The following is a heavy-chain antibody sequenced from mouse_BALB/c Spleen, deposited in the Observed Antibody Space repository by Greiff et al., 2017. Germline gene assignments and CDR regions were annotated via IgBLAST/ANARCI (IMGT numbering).Heavy chain of an antibody. Sequence: EVQLQESGGDLVKPGGSLKLSCAASGFTFSSYGMSWVRQTPDKRLEWVATISSGGSYTYYPDSVKGRFTISRDNAKNTLYLQMSSLKSEDTAMYYCARDYYDAAENYFDYWGQGTTLTVSS. CDR2: ISSGGSYT. CDR1: GFTFSSYG. V-gene: IGHV5-6*01. CDR3: ARDYYDAAENYFDY. J-gene: IGHJ2*01. D-gene: IGHD1-1*01.